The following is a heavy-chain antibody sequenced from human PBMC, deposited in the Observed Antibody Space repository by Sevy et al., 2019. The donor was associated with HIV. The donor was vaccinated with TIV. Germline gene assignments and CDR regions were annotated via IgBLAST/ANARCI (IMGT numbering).Heavy chain of an antibody. V-gene: IGHV1-2*02. J-gene: IGHJ6*02. D-gene: IGHD3-16*01. Sequence: ASVKVSCKASESTFTAYYIHWLRQAPGQGLEWMGWINPNSDDTNYAQKFQGRVSMAADTSISTAYMDLGRLRFDDTGGYFWAGDRGVFGGGGGLDVWGQGTTVTVSS. CDR1: ESTFTAYY. CDR2: INPNSDDT. CDR3: AGDRGVFGGGGGLDV.